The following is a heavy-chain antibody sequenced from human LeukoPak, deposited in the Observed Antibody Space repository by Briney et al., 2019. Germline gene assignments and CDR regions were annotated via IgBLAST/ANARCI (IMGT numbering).Heavy chain of an antibody. V-gene: IGHV3-11*03. CDR2: ITSGSSYSSNYYT. Sequence: GGSLRLSCTASGFTFSDYYMSWIRQAPGKGLEWVSYITSGSSYSSNYYTNYADSVKGRFTISRDNAKNSLYLQMNTLRAEDTALYYCAKSYSSSWYSSQNWGQGTLVTVSS. CDR1: GFTFSDYY. CDR3: AKSYSSSWYSSQN. J-gene: IGHJ4*02. D-gene: IGHD6-13*01.